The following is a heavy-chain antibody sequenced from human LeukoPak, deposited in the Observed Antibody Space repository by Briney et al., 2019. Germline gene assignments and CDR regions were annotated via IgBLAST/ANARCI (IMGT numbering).Heavy chain of an antibody. CDR2: IYYSGST. CDR1: GGSISSYY. V-gene: IGHV4-59*01. J-gene: IGHJ6*02. D-gene: IGHD6-19*01. CDR3: ARGGIAVAGTYYYYGMDV. Sequence: SETLSLTCTVSGGSISSYYWSWIRQPPGKGLEWIGHIYYSGSTNYNPSLKSRVTISVDTSKNQFSLKLSSVTAADTAVYYCARGGIAVAGTYYYYGMDVWGQGTTVTVSS.